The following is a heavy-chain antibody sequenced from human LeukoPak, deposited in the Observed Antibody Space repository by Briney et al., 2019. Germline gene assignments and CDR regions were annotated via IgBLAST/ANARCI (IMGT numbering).Heavy chain of an antibody. Sequence: GGSLRLSCAASGFTFSSYSMNWVRQAPGKGLEWVSSISSSSSYIYYADSVKGRFTISRDNAKNSLYLQMNSLRAEDTAVYYCARDPESPYYDFWSGRGHYFDYWGQGTLVTVSS. CDR3: ARDPESPYYDFWSGRGHYFDY. CDR2: ISSSSSYI. J-gene: IGHJ4*02. D-gene: IGHD3-3*01. V-gene: IGHV3-21*01. CDR1: GFTFSSYS.